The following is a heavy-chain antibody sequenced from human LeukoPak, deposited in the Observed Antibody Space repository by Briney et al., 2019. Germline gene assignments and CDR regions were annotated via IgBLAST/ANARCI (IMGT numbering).Heavy chain of an antibody. J-gene: IGHJ4*02. CDR2: ISYDGSNK. Sequence: GRSLRLSCAASGFTFSSYGMHWVRQAPGKGLEWVAVISYDGSNKYYAGSVKGRFTISRDNSKNTLYLQMNSLRAEDTAVYYCAKRLGDADDYWGQGTLVTVSS. V-gene: IGHV3-30*18. CDR1: GFTFSSYG. D-gene: IGHD5-24*01. CDR3: AKRLGDADDY.